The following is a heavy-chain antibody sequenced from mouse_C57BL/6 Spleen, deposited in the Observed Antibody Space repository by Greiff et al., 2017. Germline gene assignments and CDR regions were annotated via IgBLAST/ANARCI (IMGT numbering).Heavy chain of an antibody. CDR3: ARRSYGSSYEFAY. J-gene: IGHJ3*01. CDR1: GFSLTSYG. Sequence: VQLVESGPGLVQPSQSLSIPCTVSGFSLTSYGVHWVRQSPGKGLDWLGVIWSGGSTDYNAAFISRLSISKDNSKSQVFFKMNSLQADDTAIYYCARRSYGSSYEFAYWGQGTLVTVSA. V-gene: IGHV2-2*01. D-gene: IGHD1-1*01. CDR2: IWSGGST.